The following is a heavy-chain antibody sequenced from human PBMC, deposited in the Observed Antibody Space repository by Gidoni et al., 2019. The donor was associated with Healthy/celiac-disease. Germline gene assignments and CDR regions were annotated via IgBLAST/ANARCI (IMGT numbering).Heavy chain of an antibody. Sequence: QLQLQESGPGLVKPSETLSLTCTVSGGSISSSSYYWGWICQPPGKGLEWIGSIYYSGSTYYNPSLKSRVTISVDTSKNQFSLKLSSVTAADTAVYYCATARYYYDSSGYSDAFDIWGQGTMVTVSS. CDR2: IYYSGST. D-gene: IGHD3-22*01. CDR1: GGSISSSSYY. J-gene: IGHJ3*02. CDR3: ATARYYYDSSGYSDAFDI. V-gene: IGHV4-39*01.